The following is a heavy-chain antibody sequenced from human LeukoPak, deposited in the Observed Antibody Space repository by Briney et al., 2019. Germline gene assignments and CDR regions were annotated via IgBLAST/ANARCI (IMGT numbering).Heavy chain of an antibody. CDR2: MGPNSDNT. D-gene: IGHD4-23*01. Sequence: ASVKVSCKASGYTFTSYDINWVRQATGQGLEWMGWMGPNSDNTGYAQKSQGRVTFTRDTSISTAYMELRSLTSEDTAVYYCARDYGGSSGWFDPWGQGTLVTVSS. CDR1: GYTFTSYD. CDR3: ARDYGGSSGWFDP. V-gene: IGHV1-8*01. J-gene: IGHJ5*02.